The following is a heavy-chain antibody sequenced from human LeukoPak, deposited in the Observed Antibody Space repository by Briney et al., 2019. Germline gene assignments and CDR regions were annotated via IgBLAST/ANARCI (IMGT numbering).Heavy chain of an antibody. Sequence: ASVKVSCKASGYTFTSYYMHWVRQAPGQGLEWMGIINPSGGSTSYAQKFQGRVTMTGDTSTSTVYMELSSLRSEDTAVYYCARGIVGAEVDWYFDLWGRGTLVTVSS. J-gene: IGHJ2*01. V-gene: IGHV1-46*01. CDR1: GYTFTSYY. CDR3: ARGIVGAEVDWYFDL. CDR2: INPSGGST. D-gene: IGHD1-26*01.